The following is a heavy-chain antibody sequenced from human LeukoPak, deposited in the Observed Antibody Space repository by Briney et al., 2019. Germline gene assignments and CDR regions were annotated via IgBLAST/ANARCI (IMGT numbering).Heavy chain of an antibody. CDR2: IYYSGST. J-gene: IGHJ4*02. V-gene: IGHV4-59*01. Sequence: SETLSFTCTVSGGSIGSYYWSWIRQPPGKGLEWIGYIYYSGSTNYNPSLKSRVTISVDTSKNQFSLKLSSVTAADTAVYYCARDSGSGYYYRFDYWGQGTLVTVSS. CDR1: GGSIGSYY. CDR3: ARDSGSGYYYRFDY. D-gene: IGHD3-22*01.